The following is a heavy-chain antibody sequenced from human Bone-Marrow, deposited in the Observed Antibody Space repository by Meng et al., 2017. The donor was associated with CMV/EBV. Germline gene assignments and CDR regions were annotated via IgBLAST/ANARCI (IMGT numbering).Heavy chain of an antibody. CDR1: GYTFTGYY. D-gene: IGHD3-3*01. CDR3: ARDDYRGLLEWSPLDY. V-gene: IGHV1-2*02. J-gene: IGHJ4*02. CDR2: INPNSGGT. Sequence: ASVKVSCKASGYTFTGYYMHWVRQAPGQGLEWMGWINPNSGGTNYAQKFQGRVTMTRDTSISTAYMELSRLRSDDTAVYYCARDDYRGLLEWSPLDYWGQGTLVTVSS.